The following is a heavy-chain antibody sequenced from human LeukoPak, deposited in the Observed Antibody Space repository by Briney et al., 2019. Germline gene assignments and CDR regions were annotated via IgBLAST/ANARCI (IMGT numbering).Heavy chain of an antibody. CDR1: GGSINSGYH. D-gene: IGHD4-11*01. J-gene: IGHJ4*02. Sequence: NPSQTLSLTCTVSGGSINSGYHWSWIRPHQGKGLEWIGYIYNSGTTYYNPALKSRVIISVDTSKNQFSLKLNSATAADTAVYYCVSTITTLDVLAFHYWGQGALVTVSS. CDR3: VSTITTLDVLAFHY. CDR2: IYNSGTT. V-gene: IGHV4-31*03.